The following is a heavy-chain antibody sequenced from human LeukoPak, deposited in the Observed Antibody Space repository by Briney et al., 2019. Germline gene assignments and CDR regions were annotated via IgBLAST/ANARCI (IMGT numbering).Heavy chain of an antibody. D-gene: IGHD3-10*01. V-gene: IGHV3-74*01. CDR2: IASDGSST. J-gene: IGHJ4*02. CDR1: GFTFSSYW. Sequence: GGSLRLSCAASGFTFSSYWMNWVRQAPGKGLVWVSRIASDGSSTTYADSVKGRFSISRDNSKNTLYLQMNSLRPEDTAVYYCAKELIWSFDYWGQGTLVTVSS. CDR3: AKELIWSFDY.